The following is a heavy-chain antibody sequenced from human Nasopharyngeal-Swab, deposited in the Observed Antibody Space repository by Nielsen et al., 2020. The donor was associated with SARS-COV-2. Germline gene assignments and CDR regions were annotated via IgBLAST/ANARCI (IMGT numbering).Heavy chain of an antibody. CDR2: ISYSGNI. Sequence: RQAPGKGLEWIGNISYSGNIYYNPSLKSRVTISEDTSKNQFSLKLSSLTAADTAVCYCVRGSGDAFDIWGQGTMVTVSS. CDR3: VRGSGDAFDI. J-gene: IGHJ3*02. D-gene: IGHD6-19*01. V-gene: IGHV4-39*07.